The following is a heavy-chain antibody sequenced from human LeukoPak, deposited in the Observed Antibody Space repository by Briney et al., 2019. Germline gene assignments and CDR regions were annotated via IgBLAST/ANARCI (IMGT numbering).Heavy chain of an antibody. Sequence: AGGSLRLSCAASGFTFGNYYMHWVRQAPGKGLEWVAVVHHDGSERYYADSVKGRFTISRDNSKNPLYVQMDSLRVEDTAVYYCATGSGYYYDHWGQGTLVTVSS. D-gene: IGHD3-22*01. J-gene: IGHJ4*02. CDR2: VHHDGSER. V-gene: IGHV3-30*02. CDR1: GFTFGNYY. CDR3: ATGSGYYYDH.